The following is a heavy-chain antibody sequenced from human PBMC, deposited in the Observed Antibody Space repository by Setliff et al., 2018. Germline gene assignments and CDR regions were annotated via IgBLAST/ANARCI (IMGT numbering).Heavy chain of an antibody. D-gene: IGHD4-17*01. V-gene: IGHV4-4*08. J-gene: IGHJ6*03. CDR3: ARETTMTYYFYYMDV. Sequence: SETLSLTCTVSDGSISIYYWSWIRQPPGRGLEYIGYIYTSGIINYNPSLKSRVTMSLDTSKNQFSLTLSSVTAADTAVYYCARETTMTYYFYYMDVWGKGTTVTVSS. CDR2: IYTSGII. CDR1: DGSISIYY.